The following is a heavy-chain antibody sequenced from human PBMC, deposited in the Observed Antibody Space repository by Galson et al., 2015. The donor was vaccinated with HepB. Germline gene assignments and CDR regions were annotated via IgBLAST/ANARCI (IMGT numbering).Heavy chain of an antibody. CDR3: AKDGAHNSSGYYYMDY. J-gene: IGHJ4*02. CDR1: GFTFDDYA. V-gene: IGHV3-9*01. D-gene: IGHD3-22*01. Sequence: SLRLSCAASGFTFDDYAMHWVRQAPGKGLEWVSGIRWDSGSIGYADSVKGRFTISRDNAKNSLYLQMNSLRAEDTALYYCAKDGAHNSSGYYYMDYWGPGTLVTVSS. CDR2: IRWDSGSI.